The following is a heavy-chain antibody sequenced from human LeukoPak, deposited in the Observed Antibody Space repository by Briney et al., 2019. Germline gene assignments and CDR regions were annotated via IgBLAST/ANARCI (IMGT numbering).Heavy chain of an antibody. Sequence: GASVKVSCKTSGITFSSYAMSWVRQAPGQGLEWMGWINTNTGNPTYAQGFTGRFVFSLDTSVSTAYLQISSLKAEDTAVYYCARAASYYYGSSYYGSASDYWGQGTLVTVSS. V-gene: IGHV7-4-1*02. J-gene: IGHJ4*02. CDR3: ARAASYYYGSSYYGSASDY. D-gene: IGHD3-10*01. CDR1: GITFSSYA. CDR2: INTNTGNP.